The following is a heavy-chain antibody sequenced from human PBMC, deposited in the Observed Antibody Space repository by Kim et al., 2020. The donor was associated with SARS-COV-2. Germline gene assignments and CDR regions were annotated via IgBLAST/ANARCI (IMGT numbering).Heavy chain of an antibody. D-gene: IGHD3-10*01. Sequence: SQTLSLTCAISGDSVSSNSAAWNWIRQSPSRGLEWLGRTYYRSKWYNDYAVSVKSRITINPDTSKNQFSLQLNSVTPEDTAVYYCARGYYGSGSPSYFYYGMDVWGQGTTVTVSS. J-gene: IGHJ6*02. CDR3: ARGYYGSGSPSYFYYGMDV. V-gene: IGHV6-1*01. CDR2: TYYRSKWYN. CDR1: GDSVSSNSAA.